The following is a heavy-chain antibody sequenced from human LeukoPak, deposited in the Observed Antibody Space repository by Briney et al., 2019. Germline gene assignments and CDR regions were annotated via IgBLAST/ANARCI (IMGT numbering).Heavy chain of an antibody. D-gene: IGHD4-17*01. V-gene: IGHV7-4-1*02. J-gene: IGHJ4*02. CDR3: ARGLYDYGDYENTAGIDY. CDR1: GYTFTSYA. Sequence: ASVKVSCKASGYTFTSYAMNWVRQAPGQGLEWMGWINTNTGNPTYARGFTGRFVFSLDTSVSTAYLQISSLKAEDTAVYYCARGLYDYGDYENTAGIDYWGQGTLVTVSS. CDR2: INTNTGNP.